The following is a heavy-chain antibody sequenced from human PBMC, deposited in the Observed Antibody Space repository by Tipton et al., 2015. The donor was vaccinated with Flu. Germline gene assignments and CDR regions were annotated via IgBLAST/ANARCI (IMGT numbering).Heavy chain of an antibody. V-gene: IGHV4-38-2*01. CDR2: IHHSGST. Sequence: TLSLTCAVSGYSISSGYYWGWIRRTPGKGLEWIGSIHHSGSTYYNPSLKSRVTLSVDASENQFSLNLSSVTAADSALYYCARHEGGHSSAYHETYFHYWGRGTLVTVSS. CDR3: ARHEGGHSSAYHETYFHY. CDR1: GYSISSGYY. D-gene: IGHD3-22*01. J-gene: IGHJ1*01.